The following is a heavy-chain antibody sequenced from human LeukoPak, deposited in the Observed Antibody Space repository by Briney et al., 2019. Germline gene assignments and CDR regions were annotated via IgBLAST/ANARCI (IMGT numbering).Heavy chain of an antibody. CDR1: GFTFSSYA. CDR2: ISGSGGST. CDR3: AKDGYSGYKDPYYFDY. J-gene: IGHJ4*02. V-gene: IGHV3-23*01. D-gene: IGHD5-12*01. Sequence: GGSLRLSCAASGFTFSSYAMSWVRRAPGKGLEWVSAISGSGGSTYYADSVKGRFTISRDNSKNTLYLQMNSLRAEDTAVYYCAKDGYSGYKDPYYFDYWGQGTLVTVSA.